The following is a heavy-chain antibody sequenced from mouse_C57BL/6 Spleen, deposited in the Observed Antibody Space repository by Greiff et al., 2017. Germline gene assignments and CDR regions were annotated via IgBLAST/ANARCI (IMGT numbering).Heavy chain of an antibody. Sequence: VQLQQPGAELVKPGASVKMSCKASGYTFTSYWITWVKQRPGQGLEWIGDIYPGSGSTNYNEKFKSKATLTVDTSSSTAYMQLSSLTSEDSAVYYCARSYYSNSYYFDYWGQGTTRTVSS. V-gene: IGHV1-55*01. CDR1: GYTFTSYW. CDR2: IYPGSGST. CDR3: ARSYYSNSYYFDY. D-gene: IGHD2-5*01. J-gene: IGHJ2*01.